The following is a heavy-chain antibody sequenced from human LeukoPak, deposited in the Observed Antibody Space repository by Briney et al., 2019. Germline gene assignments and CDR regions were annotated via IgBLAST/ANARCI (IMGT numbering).Heavy chain of an antibody. Sequence: SVKVSCKASGGTFSSYAISWVRQAPGQGLEWMGGIIPVFGTANYAQKFQGRVTITTDESTSTAYMELSSLRSEDTAVYYCARDLLSKYYYDSSGYYYVPGFDYWGQGTLVTVSS. CDR1: GGTFSSYA. D-gene: IGHD3-22*01. CDR3: ARDLLSKYYYDSSGYYYVPGFDY. CDR2: IIPVFGTA. J-gene: IGHJ4*02. V-gene: IGHV1-69*05.